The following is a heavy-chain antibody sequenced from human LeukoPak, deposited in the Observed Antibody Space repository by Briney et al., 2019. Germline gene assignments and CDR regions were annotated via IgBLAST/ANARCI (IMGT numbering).Heavy chain of an antibody. V-gene: IGHV1-69*04. Sequence: SVKVSCKASGGTFSSYAISWVRQAPGQGLEWMGRIIPILGIANYAQKLQGRVTMTTDTSTSTAYMELRSLRSDDTAVYYCARDGYYDFWSGYSTYGMDVWGQGTTVTVSS. J-gene: IGHJ6*02. CDR2: IIPILGIA. D-gene: IGHD3-3*01. CDR3: ARDGYYDFWSGYSTYGMDV. CDR1: GGTFSSYA.